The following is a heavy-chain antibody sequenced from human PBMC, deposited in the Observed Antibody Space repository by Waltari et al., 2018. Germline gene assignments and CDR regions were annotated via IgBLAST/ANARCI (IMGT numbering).Heavy chain of an antibody. CDR2: SNTDTGNT. J-gene: IGHJ4*02. V-gene: IGHV1-3*04. CDR3: AKVKCTNIICYLDY. Sequence: QVHLVQSGAEVKKPGASVKVSCKASGYTFRKYALHSVRQAPGQSLEWMGWSNTDTGNTRYSQKFQARVTISRDTSASTGYMELSSLRSEDTAVYYCAKVKCTNIICYLDYWGQGTLVSVSS. CDR1: GYTFRKYA. D-gene: IGHD2-2*01.